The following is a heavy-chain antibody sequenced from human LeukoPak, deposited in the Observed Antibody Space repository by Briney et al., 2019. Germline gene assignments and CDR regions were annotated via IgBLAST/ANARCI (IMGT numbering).Heavy chain of an antibody. V-gene: IGHV3-11*06. CDR3: ARYNWNCFYWFDP. D-gene: IGHD1-7*01. CDR1: GFTFTDYY. CDR2: ISSSSSYT. Sequence: GGSLRLSCAASGFTFTDYYMSWIRQAPGKGLEWVSYISSSSSYTNYADSVKGRFTISRDNAKKSLFLQMNSLRAEDTAVYYCARYNWNCFYWFDPWGQGTLVTVSS. J-gene: IGHJ5*02.